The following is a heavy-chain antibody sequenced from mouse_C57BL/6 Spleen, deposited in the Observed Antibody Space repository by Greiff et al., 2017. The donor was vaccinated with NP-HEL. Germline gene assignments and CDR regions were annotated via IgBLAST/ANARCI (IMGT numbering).Heavy chain of an antibody. CDR2: IYPGDGDT. CDR3: ARDYLDAMDY. Sequence: QVQLQQSGPELVKPGASVKISCKASGYAFSSSWMNWVKQRPGKGLEWIGRIYPGDGDTNYNGKFKGKATLTADKSSSTAYMQLSSLTSEDSAVYFCARDYLDAMDYWGQGTSVTVSS. V-gene: IGHV1-82*01. J-gene: IGHJ4*01. CDR1: GYAFSSSW. D-gene: IGHD2-4*01.